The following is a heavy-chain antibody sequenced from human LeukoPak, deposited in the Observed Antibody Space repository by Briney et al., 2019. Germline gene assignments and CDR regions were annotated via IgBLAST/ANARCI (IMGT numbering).Heavy chain of an antibody. CDR2: ISWNSGSI. CDR1: GFTFDDYA. CDR3: ARTAASDAFDI. V-gene: IGHV3-9*01. Sequence: GGSLRLSCAASGFTFDDYAMHWVRQAPGKGLEWVSGISWNSGSIGYADSVKGRFTISRDNAKNSLYLQMNSLRAEDTALYYCARTAASDAFDIWGQGTMVTASS. D-gene: IGHD6-13*01. J-gene: IGHJ3*02.